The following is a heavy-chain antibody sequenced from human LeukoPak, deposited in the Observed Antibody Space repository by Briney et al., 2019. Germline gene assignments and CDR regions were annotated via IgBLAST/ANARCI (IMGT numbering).Heavy chain of an antibody. J-gene: IGHJ3*02. Sequence: GGSLRLSCAASGFTFRNYYMHWVRQAPGKGLEWVAVISYDGSNKYYADSVKGRFTISRDNSKNTLYLQMNSLRAEDTAVYYRASEYSGDGAPDIWGQGTMVTVTS. CDR1: GFTFRNYY. D-gene: IGHD5-12*01. CDR2: ISYDGSNK. CDR3: ASEYSGDGAPDI. V-gene: IGHV3-30-3*01.